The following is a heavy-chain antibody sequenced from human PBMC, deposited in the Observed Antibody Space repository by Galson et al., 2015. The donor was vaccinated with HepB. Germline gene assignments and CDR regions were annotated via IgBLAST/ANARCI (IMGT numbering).Heavy chain of an antibody. CDR3: ARDYLRRNYYYYMDV. Sequence: SLRLSCAASGFTFDEYTIHWVRQVPRKGLEWVPLITWDGGSTYYADSVKGRFTISRDNSANSLYLQMDNLRTEDTALYYCARDYLRRNYYYYMDVWGKGTTVTVSS. D-gene: IGHD5/OR15-5a*01. V-gene: IGHV3-43*01. CDR2: ITWDGGST. J-gene: IGHJ6*03. CDR1: GFTFDEYT.